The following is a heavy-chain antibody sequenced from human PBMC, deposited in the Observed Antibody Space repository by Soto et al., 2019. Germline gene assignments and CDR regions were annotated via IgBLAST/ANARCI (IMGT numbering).Heavy chain of an antibody. J-gene: IGHJ4*02. CDR1: GGSIGIYY. Sequence: QVHLQESGPGLVKPSETLSLICTVSGGSIGIYYWNWIRQSPGKGLEWIGYVHHSGTTSYNPSLGGRATISLDTSKNQFSLRVSSVTAADTAVYYCARRWSGTDYWGQGTLVTVSS. CDR3: ARRWSGTDY. CDR2: VHHSGTT. D-gene: IGHD3-10*01. V-gene: IGHV4-59*01.